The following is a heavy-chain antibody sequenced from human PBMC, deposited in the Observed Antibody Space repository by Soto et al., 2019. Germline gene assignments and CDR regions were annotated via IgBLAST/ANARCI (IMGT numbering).Heavy chain of an antibody. V-gene: IGHV4-59*01. CDR1: GDSISTYY. CDR2: IYYNFNT. Sequence: SETLSLTCTVSGDSISTYYWSWIRQPPVNGLEFIAYIYYNFNTNYNPSLKSRFTISLYTSKNQFSLKLNSLTAADTAVYYCARPAACGYWYYFDYWGQGTLVTVSS. J-gene: IGHJ4*02. D-gene: IGHD2-2*01. CDR3: ARPAACGYWYYFDY.